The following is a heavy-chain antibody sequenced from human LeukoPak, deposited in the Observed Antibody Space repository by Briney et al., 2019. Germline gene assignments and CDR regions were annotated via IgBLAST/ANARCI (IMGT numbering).Heavy chain of an antibody. D-gene: IGHD5-18*01. CDR2: INHSGNT. Sequence: SETLSLTCAVYGGSFTGYYWSWIRQPPGKGLEWIGEINHSGNTNYNPSLKSRVTISVDTSKNQFSLRLSSVTAADTAVYYCVRRGYSYGSWGQGTLVTVSS. CDR3: VRRGYSYGS. V-gene: IGHV4-34*01. J-gene: IGHJ4*02. CDR1: GGSFTGYY.